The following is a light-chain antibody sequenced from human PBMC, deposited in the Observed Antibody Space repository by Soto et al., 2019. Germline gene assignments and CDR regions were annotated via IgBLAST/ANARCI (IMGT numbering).Light chain of an antibody. Sequence: EIVMTQSPATLSVSPGERATLSCRASQSVSNNLAWYQQKPGQAPRLLIYGASSRATGIPDRFSGSGSGTDFTLTISRLEPEDFAVYYCQQYGSSPRPFGQGTKLEIK. CDR2: GAS. CDR3: QQYGSSPRP. CDR1: QSVSNN. J-gene: IGKJ2*01. V-gene: IGKV3-20*01.